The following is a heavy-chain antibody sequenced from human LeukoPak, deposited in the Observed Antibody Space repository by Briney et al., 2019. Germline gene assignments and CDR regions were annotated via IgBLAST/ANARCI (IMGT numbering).Heavy chain of an antibody. J-gene: IGHJ5*02. Sequence: GGSLRLSCAASGFRFSVSPMHWVRQAPGKGLEWASGISDSGGGTYYADSVKGRFTITRDNSKVTLYLQIDSLRTEDTAIYYCAKEGGSSGRAGWFDPWGQGTLVTVSS. V-gene: IGHV3-23*01. CDR3: AKEGGSSGRAGWFDP. CDR2: ISDSGGGT. D-gene: IGHD6-19*01. CDR1: GFRFSVSP.